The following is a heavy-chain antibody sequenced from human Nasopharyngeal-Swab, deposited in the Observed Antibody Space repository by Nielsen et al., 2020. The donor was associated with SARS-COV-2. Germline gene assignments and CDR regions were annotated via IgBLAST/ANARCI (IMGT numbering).Heavy chain of an antibody. CDR3: ARGPVGYCSSTSCYEGRGYYGMDV. CDR2: INHSGST. Sequence: SETLSLTCAVYGGSFSGYYWSWIRQPPGKGLEWIREINHSGSTNYNPSLKSRVTISVDTSKNQFSLKLSSVTAADTAVYYCARGPVGYCSSTSCYEGRGYYGMDVWGQGTTVTVSS. J-gene: IGHJ6*02. CDR1: GGSFSGYY. D-gene: IGHD2-2*01. V-gene: IGHV4-34*01.